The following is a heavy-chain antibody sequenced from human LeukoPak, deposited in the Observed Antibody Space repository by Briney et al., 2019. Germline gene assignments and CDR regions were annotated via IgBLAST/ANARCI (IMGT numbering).Heavy chain of an antibody. J-gene: IGHJ3*02. CDR3: ARSKPPHDAFDI. CDR2: IYPGDSDT. CDR1: GYSFTSYW. Sequence: GESLKISCKGSGYSFTSYWVGWVRQMPGKGLEWMGIIYPGDSDTRYSPSFQGQVTISADKSISTSCLQWSSLKASDTAMYYCARSKPPHDAFDIWGQGTMVTVSS. V-gene: IGHV5-51*01.